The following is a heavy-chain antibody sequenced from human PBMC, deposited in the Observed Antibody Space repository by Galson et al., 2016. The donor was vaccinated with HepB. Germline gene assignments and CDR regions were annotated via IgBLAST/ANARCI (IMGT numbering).Heavy chain of an antibody. V-gene: IGHV4-39*01. J-gene: IGHJ4*02. CDR3: ARRTLQPSFDY. Sequence: SETLSLTCAVSGGSISSYNWWSWVRQPPGKGLEWIGSIYYSGSTYYNPSLKSRLTISVDTSKNQFSLELSSVTAADTAVYYCARRTLQPSFDYWGQGTPVSVSS. CDR1: GGSISSYNW. D-gene: IGHD1-14*01. CDR2: IYYSGST.